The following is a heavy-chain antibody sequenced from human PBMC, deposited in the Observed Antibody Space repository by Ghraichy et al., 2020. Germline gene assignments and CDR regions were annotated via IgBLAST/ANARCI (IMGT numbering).Heavy chain of an antibody. CDR1: GFTFSSYA. V-gene: IGHV3-23*01. Sequence: GGSLRLSCAASGFTFSSYAMSWVRQAPGKGLEWVSAISGSGGSTYYADSVKGRFTISRDNSKNTLYLQMNSLRAEDTAVYYCAKARVVVVPAAIFTRDAFDIWGQGTMVTVSS. CDR3: AKARVVVVPAAIFTRDAFDI. D-gene: IGHD2-2*02. J-gene: IGHJ3*02. CDR2: ISGSGGST.